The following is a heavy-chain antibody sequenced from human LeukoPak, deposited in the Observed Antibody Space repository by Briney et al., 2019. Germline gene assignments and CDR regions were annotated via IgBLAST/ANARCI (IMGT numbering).Heavy chain of an antibody. Sequence: GGSLRLSCAASGFTFSSYSMNWVRQAPGKGLEWVSSISSSSSYIYYADSVKGRFTISRDNAKNSLYLQMNGLRAEDTAVYYCARDVLAATGPFWGQGTLVTVSS. V-gene: IGHV3-21*01. D-gene: IGHD6-13*01. CDR1: GFTFSSYS. CDR3: ARDVLAATGPF. CDR2: ISSSSSYI. J-gene: IGHJ4*02.